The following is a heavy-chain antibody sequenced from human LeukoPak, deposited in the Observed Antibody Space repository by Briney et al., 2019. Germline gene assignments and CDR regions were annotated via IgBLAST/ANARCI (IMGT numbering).Heavy chain of an antibody. CDR2: IYTSGST. V-gene: IGHV4-61*02. Sequence: SETLSLTCTVSGGSISSSSYYWSWIRQPAGKGLEWIGRIYTSGSTNYNPSLKSRVTISVDKSKNQFSLKLSSVTAADTAVYYCATSGGSGSWYYYYYYMDVWGKGTTVTVSS. J-gene: IGHJ6*03. CDR1: GGSISSSSYY. CDR3: ATSGGSGSWYYYYYYMDV. D-gene: IGHD3-10*01.